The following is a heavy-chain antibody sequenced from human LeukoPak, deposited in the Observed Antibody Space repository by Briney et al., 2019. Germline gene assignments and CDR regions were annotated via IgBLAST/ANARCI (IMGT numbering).Heavy chain of an antibody. J-gene: IGHJ4*02. D-gene: IGHD1-1*01. CDR1: GFTVSSNR. CDR2: IYSGGST. V-gene: IGHV3-53*01. Sequence: GGSLRLSCAASGFTVSSNRMSWVRQAPGKGLEWVSVIYSGGSTDYADSVTGRFTISRDNSKNTLYLQMNSLRAEDTAVYHCARGPAGYNWGQGTLVTVSS. CDR3: ARGPAGYN.